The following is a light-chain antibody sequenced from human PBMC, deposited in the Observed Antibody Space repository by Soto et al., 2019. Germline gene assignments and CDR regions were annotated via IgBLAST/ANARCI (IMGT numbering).Light chain of an antibody. CDR2: GAS. CDR3: QQYGSSPRT. V-gene: IGKV3-20*01. J-gene: IGKJ1*01. CDR1: QSVSSSY. Sequence: EIVLPQSPGTLSLSPGERATVSCRASQSVSSSYLAWYQQKPGQAPRLLIYGASSRATGIPDRFSGSGSGTDFTLTISRLEPEDFAVYYCQQYGSSPRTFGQGTKVDI.